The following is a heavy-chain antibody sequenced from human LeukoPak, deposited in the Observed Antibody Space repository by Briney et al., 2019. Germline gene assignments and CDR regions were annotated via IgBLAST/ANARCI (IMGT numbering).Heavy chain of an antibody. CDR3: AKSLGNQGVIDY. Sequence: GGSLRLSCAASGFIFRNHAMNWVRQAPGQGLEWVSGVSASGGSTFNTDSVKGRFSISKDNSKNTLYLEMNSLRPEDTALYYCAKSLGNQGVIDYWGQGTLVTVSS. CDR1: GFIFRNHA. D-gene: IGHD3-10*01. CDR2: VSASGGST. V-gene: IGHV3-23*01. J-gene: IGHJ4*02.